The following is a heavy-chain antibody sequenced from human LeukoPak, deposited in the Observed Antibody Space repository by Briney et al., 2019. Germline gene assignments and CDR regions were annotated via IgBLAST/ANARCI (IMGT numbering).Heavy chain of an antibody. CDR1: GFTFSSYS. D-gene: IGHD3-10*01. CDR3: ARESLLWFGELLWSFDY. Sequence: GGSLRLSCAASGFTFSSYSMNWVRQAPGKGLEGISYISSSSSTIYYADSVKGRFTISRDNAKNSLYLQMNSLRAEDTAVYYCARESLLWFGELLWSFDYWGQGTLVTVSS. V-gene: IGHV3-48*01. J-gene: IGHJ4*02. CDR2: ISSSSSTI.